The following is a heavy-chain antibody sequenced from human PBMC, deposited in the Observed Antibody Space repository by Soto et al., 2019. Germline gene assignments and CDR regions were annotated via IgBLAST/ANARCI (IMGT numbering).Heavy chain of an antibody. J-gene: IGHJ4*02. V-gene: IGHV4-34*01. D-gene: IGHD3-16*01. Sequence: PSETLSLTCAVYGGSFSGYYWSWIRQPPGKGLEWIGEINHSGSTNYNPSLKSRVTISVDTSKNQFSLKLSSVTAADTAVYYCGRGGGRIFDSWGQGPLVTVSS. CDR2: INHSGST. CDR3: GRGGGRIFDS. CDR1: GGSFSGYY.